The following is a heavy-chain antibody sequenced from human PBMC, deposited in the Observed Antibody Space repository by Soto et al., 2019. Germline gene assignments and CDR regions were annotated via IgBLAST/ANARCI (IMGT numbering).Heavy chain of an antibody. V-gene: IGHV1-46*02. Sequence: GASVKVSCKPFGYTFNAFYMHSVRQAPGQGLEWMGVINPSGDGTSYAQKFQGRVTMTRDTSTSTVYMELSSLRSEDTAVYYCARVALGYDYADVWGQGTTVTVSS. D-gene: IGHD4-17*01. J-gene: IGHJ6*02. CDR2: INPSGDGT. CDR1: GYTFNAFY. CDR3: ARVALGYDYADV.